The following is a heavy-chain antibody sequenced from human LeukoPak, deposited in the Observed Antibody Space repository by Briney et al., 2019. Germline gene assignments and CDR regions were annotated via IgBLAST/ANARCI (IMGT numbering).Heavy chain of an antibody. D-gene: IGHD1-26*01. J-gene: IGHJ4*02. CDR3: ARDQWELLLWGYFDY. CDR2: ISAYNGNT. Sequence: ASVKVSCKASGYTFTSYGISWVRQAPGQGLEWMGWISAYNGNTNYAQKLQGRVTMTTDTSTSTACMELRSLRSDDTAVYYCARDQWELLLWGYFDYWGQGTLVTVSS. CDR1: GYTFTSYG. V-gene: IGHV1-18*01.